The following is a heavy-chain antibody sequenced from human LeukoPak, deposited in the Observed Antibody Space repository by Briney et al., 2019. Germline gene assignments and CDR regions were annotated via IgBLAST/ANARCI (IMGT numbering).Heavy chain of an antibody. CDR3: AKVSGYYLLLPFDY. D-gene: IGHD3-22*01. Sequence: GGSLRLSCAASGFTFSSYALHWVRQAPGKGLEWVAAISFDETNTYYAASVKGRFTISRDNSKNTLYLQMNSLRAEDTAVYYCAKVSGYYLLLPFDYWGQGTLVTVSS. CDR1: GFTFSSYA. CDR2: ISFDETNT. J-gene: IGHJ4*02. V-gene: IGHV3-30*04.